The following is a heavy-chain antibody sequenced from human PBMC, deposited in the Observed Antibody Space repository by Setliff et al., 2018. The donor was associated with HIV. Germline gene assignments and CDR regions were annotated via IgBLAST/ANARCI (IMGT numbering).Heavy chain of an antibody. V-gene: IGHV4-4*07. CDR2: VYTSGST. CDR3: VTEWLRSRTVDS. Sequence: SETLSLTCTVSGFSISTGHYWGWVRQPAGKGLEWIGRVYTSGSTNYSPSLRSRVTISVDTSTNQFFLRLSSLIAADTAVYYCVTEWLRSRTVDSWGQGTLVTVSS. CDR1: GFSISTGHY. J-gene: IGHJ4*02. D-gene: IGHD3-3*01.